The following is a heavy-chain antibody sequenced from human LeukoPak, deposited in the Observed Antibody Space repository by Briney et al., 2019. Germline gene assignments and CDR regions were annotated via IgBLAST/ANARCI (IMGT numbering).Heavy chain of an antibody. J-gene: IGHJ5*02. CDR2: IKQDGSEK. Sequence: GGSLRLSCAASGFTFSSYWMSWVRQAPGKGLEWVANIKQDGSEKYFVDSVKGRFTISRDNTKNSLFLQMNSLRAEDTAVYYCARNGPREGWFDPWGQGTLVTVSS. CDR1: GFTFSSYW. CDR3: ARNGPREGWFDP. V-gene: IGHV3-7*05. D-gene: IGHD2-8*01.